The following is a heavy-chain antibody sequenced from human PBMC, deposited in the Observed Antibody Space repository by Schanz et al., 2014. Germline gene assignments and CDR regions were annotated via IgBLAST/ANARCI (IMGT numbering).Heavy chain of an antibody. CDR1: GGSFSGYY. D-gene: IGHD4-17*01. CDR2: ISYSGST. V-gene: IGHV4-34*11. CDR3: ARDRGHGDLPGDI. Sequence: QVQLQQWGAGLLKPSETLSLTCGVFGGSFSGYYWSWIRQPPGKGLEWIGFISYSGSTYYNPSLKSRVTISVDTSKNQFSLNLSSATAEDTAVYYCARDRGHGDLPGDIWGQGTMVTVSS. J-gene: IGHJ3*02.